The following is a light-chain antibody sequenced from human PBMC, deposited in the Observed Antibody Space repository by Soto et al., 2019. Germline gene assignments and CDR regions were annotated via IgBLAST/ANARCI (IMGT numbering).Light chain of an antibody. J-gene: IGKJ5*01. CDR3: QHYDSLPIT. CDR1: QSVSRN. V-gene: IGKV3D-15*01. Sequence: EIVMTQSPATLSLSPGERATLSCRASQSVSRNLAWYQQTPGQAPRLLIYAASTRATGIPSRFSGSGSGTDFTLTISRLEPEDFAVFYCQHYDSLPITFGQGTRLEIK. CDR2: AAS.